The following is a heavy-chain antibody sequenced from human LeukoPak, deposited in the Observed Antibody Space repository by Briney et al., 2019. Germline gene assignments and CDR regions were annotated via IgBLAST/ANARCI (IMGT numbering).Heavy chain of an antibody. J-gene: IGHJ5*02. CDR1: GGSFSGYY. Sequence: SETLSLTCAVYGGSFSGYYWSWIRQPPGKGLEWIAYIYYSGSTNYNPSLKSRVTISVDTSKNQFSLKLSSVTAADTAVYYCARMRGTASGWFDPWGQGTLVTVSS. CDR2: IYYSGST. D-gene: IGHD1-7*01. CDR3: ARMRGTASGWFDP. V-gene: IGHV4-59*01.